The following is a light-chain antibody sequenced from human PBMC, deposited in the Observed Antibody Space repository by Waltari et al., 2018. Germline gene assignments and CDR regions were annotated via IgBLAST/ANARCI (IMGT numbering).Light chain of an antibody. Sequence: QLLLTQSPSASASLGASVKLTCTLSSGHSSNIIAWLQQQPEKGPRYLMKVNSDGSNSKGDAIPDRFSGSSSGAERYLTIATVQSEDEADYYCQTGGHGTWVFGGGTKLTVL. CDR1: SGHSSNI. V-gene: IGLV4-69*01. CDR2: VNSDGSN. CDR3: QTGGHGTWV. J-gene: IGLJ3*02.